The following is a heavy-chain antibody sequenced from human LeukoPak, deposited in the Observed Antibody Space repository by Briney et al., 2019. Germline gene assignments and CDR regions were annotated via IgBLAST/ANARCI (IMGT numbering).Heavy chain of an antibody. J-gene: IGHJ4*02. V-gene: IGHV4-39*01. Sequence: SETLSLTCTVSGGSISSSSYYWGWIRQPRGKGLEWIGSIYYSGSTYYNPSLKSRVTISVDTSKNQFSLKLSSVTAADTAVYYCARIASSSSENEYWGQGTLVTVSS. D-gene: IGHD6-6*01. CDR1: GGSISSSSYY. CDR2: IYYSGST. CDR3: ARIASSSSENEY.